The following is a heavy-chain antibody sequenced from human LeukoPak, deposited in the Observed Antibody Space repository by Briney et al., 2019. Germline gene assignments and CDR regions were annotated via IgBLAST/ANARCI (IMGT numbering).Heavy chain of an antibody. V-gene: IGHV4-39*01. CDR1: GGSIDSDNYY. CDR3: ARVTRYPGIAVAGFDP. D-gene: IGHD6-13*01. J-gene: IGHJ5*02. Sequence: SETLSLTCAVSGGSIDSDNYYWGWIRRPPGKGLEWIGHMHYTGNTQHNPSLKSRVIISVDMSKNQFSLKLSSVTAADTAVYYCARVTRYPGIAVAGFDPWGQRTLVTVSS. CDR2: MHYTGNT.